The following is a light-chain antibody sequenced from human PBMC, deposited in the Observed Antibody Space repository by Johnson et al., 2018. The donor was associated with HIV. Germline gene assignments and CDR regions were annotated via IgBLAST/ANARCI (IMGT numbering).Light chain of an antibody. CDR3: GTWDSSLSASYV. CDR2: RNN. V-gene: IGLV1-44*01. Sequence: SVLTQPPSASGTPGQRVTISCSGSSSNIGSNTVNWYQQLPGTAPKLLIYRNNQRPSGVPDRFSGSKSGTSASLAIGGLQAADEADYYCGTWDSSLSASYVFGTGTKVTVL. J-gene: IGLJ1*01. CDR1: SSNIGSNT.